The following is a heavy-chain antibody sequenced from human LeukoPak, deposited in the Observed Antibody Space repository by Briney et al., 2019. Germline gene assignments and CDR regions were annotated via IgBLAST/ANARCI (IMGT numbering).Heavy chain of an antibody. J-gene: IGHJ6*03. D-gene: IGHD3-10*01. V-gene: IGHV5-51*01. CDR2: IYPGDSDT. CDR1: GYSFTSYW. Sequence: GQSLKISCKGSGYSFTSYWIGWVRQLPGKGLEWMGIIYPGDSDTRYSPSFQGQVTISADKSISTAYLQWSSLKASDTAMYYCARHRGDYYYYMDVWGKGTTVTISS. CDR3: ARHRGDYYYYMDV.